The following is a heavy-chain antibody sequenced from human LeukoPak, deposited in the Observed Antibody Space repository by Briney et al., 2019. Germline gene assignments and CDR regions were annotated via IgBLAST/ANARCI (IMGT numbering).Heavy chain of an antibody. CDR2: IHYTGST. Sequence: SETLSLTCLVSGGSISGSHWSWIRQPPGKGLEWIGYIHYTGSTDYNPSLRSRVTLSIDMSKNQFSLRLSSVTAADTAVYYCGRTGGDCSWGLCYYAMDVWGQGTTVTVS. D-gene: IGHD2-21*02. J-gene: IGHJ6*02. CDR1: GGSISGSH. V-gene: IGHV4-59*01. CDR3: GRTGGDCSWGLCYYAMDV.